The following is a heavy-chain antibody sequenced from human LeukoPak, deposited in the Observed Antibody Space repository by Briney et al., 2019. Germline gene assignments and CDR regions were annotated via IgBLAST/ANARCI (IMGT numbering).Heavy chain of an antibody. Sequence: PGGSLRLSCAASGFTFSSYGMSWVRQAPGKGLEWVSAISGSGGSTYYADSVKGRFTISRDNSKNTLYLQMNSLRAEDTAVYYCAKAPITMIVVVMSYYFDYWGQGTLVTVSS. D-gene: IGHD3-22*01. CDR3: AKAPITMIVVVMSYYFDY. CDR2: ISGSGGST. CDR1: GFTFSSYG. V-gene: IGHV3-23*01. J-gene: IGHJ4*02.